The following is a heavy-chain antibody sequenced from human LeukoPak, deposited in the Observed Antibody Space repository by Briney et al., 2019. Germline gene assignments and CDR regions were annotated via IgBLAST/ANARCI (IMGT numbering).Heavy chain of an antibody. D-gene: IGHD3-22*01. CDR1: GYTFTGHY. V-gene: IGHV1-2*02. CDR3: ARIGLKSSGYYRLDY. CDR2: INLNSGDT. J-gene: IGHJ4*02. Sequence: GSSVKVSCKTSGYTFTGHYLHWVRQAPGQGLAWMGWINLNSGDTTYTQKFQGRATMTGATSISTAYMELSRLMSDDTAVYYCARIGLKSSGYYRLDYWGQGTLVTVSS.